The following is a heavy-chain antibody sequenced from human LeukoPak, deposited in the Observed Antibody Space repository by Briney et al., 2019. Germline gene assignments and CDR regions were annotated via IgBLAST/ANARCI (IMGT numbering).Heavy chain of an antibody. D-gene: IGHD3-22*01. V-gene: IGHV1-2*06. CDR3: ARDYGDYYDSSGYPLPPEHDAFDI. CDR2: INPNSGGT. J-gene: IGHJ3*02. CDR1: GYTFTGYY. Sequence: SVKVSCKASGYTFTGYYMHWVRQAPGQGLEWMGRINPNSGGTNYAQKFQGRVTMTRDTSISTAYMELSRLRSDDTAVYYCARDYGDYYDSSGYPLPPEHDAFDIWGQGTMVTVSS.